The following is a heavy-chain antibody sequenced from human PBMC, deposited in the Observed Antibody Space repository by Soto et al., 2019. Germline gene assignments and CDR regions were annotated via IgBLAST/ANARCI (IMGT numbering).Heavy chain of an antibody. CDR2: IKEDGSEK. D-gene: IGHD6-13*01. V-gene: IGHV3-7*01. CDR1: GFTFSSYW. CDR3: ARRGYSSSWSAFDY. J-gene: IGHJ4*02. Sequence: EVQLVESGGGLVQPGGSLRLSCAASGFTFSSYWMSWVRQAPGKGLEWVANIKEDGSEKYYVDSVKGRFTISRDNAKSSLYLKMNSLRAEDTAVYYCARRGYSSSWSAFDYWGQGTLVTVSS.